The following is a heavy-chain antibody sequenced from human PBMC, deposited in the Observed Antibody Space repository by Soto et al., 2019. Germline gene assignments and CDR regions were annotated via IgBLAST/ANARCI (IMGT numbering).Heavy chain of an antibody. CDR3: ARAAGYYDSSGYLYYYYGMDV. CDR1: GFTFSSYA. Sequence: QVQLVESGGGVVQPGRSLRLSCAASGFTFSSYAMHWVRQAPGKGLEGVAVISYDGSNKYYADSVKGRFTISRDKSKNTLYLQMNSLRGEDTAVYYCARAAGYYDSSGYLYYYYGMDVWGQGTTVTVSS. D-gene: IGHD3-22*01. J-gene: IGHJ6*02. CDR2: ISYDGSNK. V-gene: IGHV3-30-3*01.